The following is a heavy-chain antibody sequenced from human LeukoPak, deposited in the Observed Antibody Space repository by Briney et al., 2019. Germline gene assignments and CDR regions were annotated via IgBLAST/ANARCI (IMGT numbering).Heavy chain of an antibody. CDR2: INPSGGST. Sequence: ASVKVSCKASGYTFTSYYMHWVRQAPGQGLEWMGIINPSGGSTSCAQKFQGRVTMTRDTSTSTVYMELSSLRSEDTAVYYCARDTPGATLGYWGQGTLVTVSS. J-gene: IGHJ4*02. V-gene: IGHV1-46*01. D-gene: IGHD1-26*01. CDR1: GYTFTSYY. CDR3: ARDTPGATLGY.